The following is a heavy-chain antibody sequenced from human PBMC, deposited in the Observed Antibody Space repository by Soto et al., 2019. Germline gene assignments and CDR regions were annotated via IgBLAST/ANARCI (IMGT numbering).Heavy chain of an antibody. J-gene: IGHJ6*03. CDR1: GFNLENYA. D-gene: IGHD4-17*01. V-gene: IGHV3-9*01. CDR2: ISWNSGQL. CDR3: AKDKSTGEYSYYRYMDV. Sequence: EVLLVESGGGLVQPDRPLRLSCAASGFNLENYAMHWVRQAPGKGLEWVSGISWNSGQLDYAGSVRGRFTISRDNGKNSLYLEMNSLRPDDTALYFCAKDKSTGEYSYYRYMDVWGRGTTVIVSS.